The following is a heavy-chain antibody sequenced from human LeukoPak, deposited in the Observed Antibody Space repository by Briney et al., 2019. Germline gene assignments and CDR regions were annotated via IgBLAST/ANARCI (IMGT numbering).Heavy chain of an antibody. CDR2: IYPGDSDT. V-gene: IGHV5-51*01. CDR1: GYSFNTYW. D-gene: IGHD2-2*01. J-gene: IGHJ4*02. CDR3: ARRKGCSSTSCPPDY. Sequence: GESLKISCKGSGYSFNTYWIGWVRQMPGKGLEWMGIIYPGDSDTRYSPSFQGQVIMSADKSINTAYLQWNSLKASDTATYYCARRKGCSSTSCPPDYWGQGTLVTVSS.